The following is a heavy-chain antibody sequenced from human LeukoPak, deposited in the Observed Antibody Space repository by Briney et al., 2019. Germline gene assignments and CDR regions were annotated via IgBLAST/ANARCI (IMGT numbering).Heavy chain of an antibody. CDR3: ARSSGGYYTPYFDY. Sequence: SVKVSCKASGGTFSSYAISWVRQAPGQGLEWMGRIIPIFGTPNYAQKFQGRVTITTDESTSTAYMEPSSLRSEDTAVYYCARSSGGYYTPYFDYWGQGTLVTVSS. V-gene: IGHV1-69*05. CDR2: IIPIFGTP. CDR1: GGTFSSYA. D-gene: IGHD3-3*01. J-gene: IGHJ4*02.